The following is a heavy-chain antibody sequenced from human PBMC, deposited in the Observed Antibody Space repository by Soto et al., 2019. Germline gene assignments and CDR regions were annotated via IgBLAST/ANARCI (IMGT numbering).Heavy chain of an antibody. CDR1: GYTFTGYY. D-gene: IGHD3-10*01. Sequence: ASVKVSCKASGYTFTGYYMHWVRQAPGQGLEWMGWINPNSGGTNYAQKFQGRVTMTRDTSISTAYMELSRLRSDDTAVHYCARESMEVSGSYFYYYYGMDVWGQGTTVTVSS. J-gene: IGHJ6*02. V-gene: IGHV1-2*02. CDR3: ARESMEVSGSYFYYYYGMDV. CDR2: INPNSGGT.